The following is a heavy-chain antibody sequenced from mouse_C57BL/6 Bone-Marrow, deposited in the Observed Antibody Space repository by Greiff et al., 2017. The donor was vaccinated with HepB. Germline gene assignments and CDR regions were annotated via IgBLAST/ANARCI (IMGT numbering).Heavy chain of an antibody. CDR2: IDPENGDT. D-gene: IGHD2-12*01. Sequence: EVKVVESGAELVRLGASVKLSCTASGFNIKDDYMHWVKQRPEQGLEWIGWIDPENGDTEYASKFQGKATITADTSSNIAYLQLSSLTSEDTAVYYCTGETTFFDYWGQGTTLTVSS. CDR1: GFNIKDDY. CDR3: TGETTFFDY. V-gene: IGHV14-4*01. J-gene: IGHJ2*01.